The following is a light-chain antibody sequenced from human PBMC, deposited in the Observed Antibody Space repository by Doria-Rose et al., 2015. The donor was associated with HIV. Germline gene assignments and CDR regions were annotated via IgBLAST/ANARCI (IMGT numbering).Light chain of an antibody. CDR1: QSLLYTSKNY. Sequence: DIRVTQSPESLGMSLGERATLNCKSNQSLLYTSKNYLAWYQQKPGQPPKLLIYCASTRQSGVPARLSGSGSGTDFTLTISILEAEDVAVYYCQQYYGTPSFGPGTTVDIK. J-gene: IGKJ3*01. CDR3: QQYYGTPS. CDR2: CAS. V-gene: IGKV4-1*01.